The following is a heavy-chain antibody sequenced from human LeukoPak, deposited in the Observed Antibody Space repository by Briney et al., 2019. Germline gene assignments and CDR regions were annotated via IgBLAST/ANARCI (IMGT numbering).Heavy chain of an antibody. CDR2: IYYRGST. V-gene: IGHV4-31*03. J-gene: IGHJ5*02. D-gene: IGHD3-22*01. CDR1: GGSISSGGHF. CDR3: TRDGPRSSGYPDT. Sequence: PSETLSLTCTVSGGSISSGGHFWSWIRQHPGKGLEWIGYIYYRGSTYYNPSLKSRVTISVDTSKNQFSLRLNSVTAADTAVYYCTRDGPRSSGYPDTWGQGTLVTVSS.